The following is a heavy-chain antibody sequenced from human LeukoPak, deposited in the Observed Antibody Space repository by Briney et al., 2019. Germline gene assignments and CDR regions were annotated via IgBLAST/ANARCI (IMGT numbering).Heavy chain of an antibody. CDR1: GFTFSSYS. D-gene: IGHD6-19*01. J-gene: IGHJ6*03. CDR3: ARATGVPVAIYYYYYMDV. CDR2: ISSSSSYI. Sequence: PGGSLRLSCAASGFTFSSYSMNWVRQAPGKGLEWVSSISSSSSYIYYADSVKGRFTISRDNAKNSLYLQMNSLRAEDTAVYYCARATGVPVAIYYYYYMDVWGKGTTVTVSS. V-gene: IGHV3-21*01.